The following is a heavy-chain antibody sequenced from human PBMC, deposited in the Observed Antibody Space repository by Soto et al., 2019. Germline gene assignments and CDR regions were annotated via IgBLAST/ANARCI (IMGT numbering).Heavy chain of an antibody. D-gene: IGHD6-13*01. V-gene: IGHV3-23*01. CDR1: GFTFSSYA. J-gene: IGHJ4*02. Sequence: EVQLLESGGGLVQPGGSLRLSCAASGFTFSSYAMSWVRQAPGKGLEWVSAISGSGGSTYYADSVKGRFTISRDNSKNTQHSQTNSLRAEDTAVYYCAKGGQQLVDRSGYSWGQGPLVTVSS. CDR3: AKGGQQLVDRSGYS. CDR2: ISGSGGST.